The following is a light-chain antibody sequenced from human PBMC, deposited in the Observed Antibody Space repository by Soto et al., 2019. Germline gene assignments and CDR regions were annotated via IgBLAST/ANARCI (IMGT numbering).Light chain of an antibody. CDR3: QQSVSSPFT. J-gene: IGKJ3*01. V-gene: IGKV3-20*01. CDR1: QSVSTSY. CDR2: GAS. Sequence: EIVLTQYPGTLSLSPGEGATLSCRASQSVSTSYLAWYQQRPGQAPRLLIYGASNRATGVPDRFSGSGSGTDFPLTISRLEPEDFAVYFLQQSVSSPFTFGPGTKVDIQ.